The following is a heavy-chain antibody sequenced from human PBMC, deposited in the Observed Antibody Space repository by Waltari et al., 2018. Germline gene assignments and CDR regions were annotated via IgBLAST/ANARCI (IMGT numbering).Heavy chain of an antibody. Sequence: QVQLQQWGAGLLKPSETLSLTCAISAGSFSGYYCSWIRQAPGKGLEWIAEINLSGKTDYNPSLRSRVTMSVDTSKNQCSLKLSSVTAADTAVYYCASGPGGYYFESWGLGTLVTVSS. V-gene: IGHV4-34*02. D-gene: IGHD3-16*01. CDR2: INLSGKT. CDR1: AGSFSGYY. J-gene: IGHJ4*02. CDR3: ASGPGGYYFES.